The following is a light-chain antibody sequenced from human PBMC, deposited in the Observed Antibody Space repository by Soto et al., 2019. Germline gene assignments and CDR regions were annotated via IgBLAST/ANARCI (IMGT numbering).Light chain of an antibody. J-gene: IGKJ2*01. Sequence: EIVLTQSPGTLSLSPGERATLSCRASQSVSSSYLAWYQQKPGQAPRLLIYGASSRATGIPDRFSGSASGTDFTLTISTLEPEDFAVYYCQQYGSSPRTFGQGTKLEIK. CDR2: GAS. V-gene: IGKV3-20*01. CDR1: QSVSSSY. CDR3: QQYGSSPRT.